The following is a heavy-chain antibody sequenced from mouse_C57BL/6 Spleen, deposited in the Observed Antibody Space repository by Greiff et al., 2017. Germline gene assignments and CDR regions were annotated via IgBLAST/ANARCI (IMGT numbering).Heavy chain of an antibody. J-gene: IGHJ4*01. D-gene: IGHD1-1*01. Sequence: QVQLQQPGAELVRPGSSVKLSCKASGYTFTSYWMDWVKQRPGQGLEWIGNIYPSDSETHYNQKFKDKATLTVDKSSSTAYMQLSSLTSQNSAVYSCARERALQGYAMDYWGQGTSVTVSS. CDR2: IYPSDSET. CDR3: ARERALQGYAMDY. V-gene: IGHV1-61*01. CDR1: GYTFTSYW.